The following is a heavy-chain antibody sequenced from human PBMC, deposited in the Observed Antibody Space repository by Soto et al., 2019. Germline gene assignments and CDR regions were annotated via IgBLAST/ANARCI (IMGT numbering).Heavy chain of an antibody. CDR1: GGSIISYY. J-gene: IGHJ4*02. CDR3: ATYDSGGKFDF. Sequence: SETLSLTCTVSGGSIISYYWSWIRQPPGKGLEWIGYIYHSGSTNYNPSLKSRVTISVDTSKNQFSLKLTSVTAADTAVYYCATYDSGGKFDFWGLGTLVTVSS. V-gene: IGHV4-59*01. CDR2: IYHSGST. D-gene: IGHD3-22*01.